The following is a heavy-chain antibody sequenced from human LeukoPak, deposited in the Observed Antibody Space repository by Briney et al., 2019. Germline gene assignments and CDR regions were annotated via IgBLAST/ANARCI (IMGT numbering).Heavy chain of an antibody. J-gene: IGHJ4*02. D-gene: IGHD4-17*01. CDR1: GFTFSSYG. V-gene: IGHV3-30*18. CDR3: AKNKHGRTTVFLVVDY. Sequence: GGSLRLSCAASGFTFSSYGMHWVRQAPGKGLEWVAVISYDGSNKYYADSVKGRFTISRDNSKNTLYLQMNSLRAEDTAVYYCAKNKHGRTTVFLVVDYWGQGTLVTVSS. CDR2: ISYDGSNK.